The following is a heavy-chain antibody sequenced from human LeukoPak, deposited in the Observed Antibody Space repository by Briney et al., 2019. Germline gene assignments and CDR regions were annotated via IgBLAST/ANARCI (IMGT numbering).Heavy chain of an antibody. Sequence: GGSLRLSCAASGFTVSSYAMSWVRQAPEKGLEWVSAISGSGGSTYYADSVKGRFTISRDNSKNTLYLQMNSLRAEDTAVYYCAKDSEPNSSGYYYFDYWGQGTLVTVSS. V-gene: IGHV3-23*01. CDR3: AKDSEPNSSGYYYFDY. D-gene: IGHD3-22*01. CDR1: GFTVSSYA. J-gene: IGHJ4*02. CDR2: ISGSGGST.